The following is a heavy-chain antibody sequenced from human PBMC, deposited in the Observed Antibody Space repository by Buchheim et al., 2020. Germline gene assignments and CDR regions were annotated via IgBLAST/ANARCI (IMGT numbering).Heavy chain of an antibody. CDR2: INHSGST. CDR3: ARAKGVYDYVWGSYRRYYFDY. Sequence: QVQLQQWGAGLLKPSETLSLTCAVYGGSFSGYYWSWIRQPPGKGLEWIGEINHSGSTNYNPSLKSLVTISVDTSKNQFSLKLSSVTAADTAVYYCARAKGVYDYVWGSYRRYYFDYWGQGTL. V-gene: IGHV4-34*01. D-gene: IGHD3-16*02. CDR1: GGSFSGYY. J-gene: IGHJ4*02.